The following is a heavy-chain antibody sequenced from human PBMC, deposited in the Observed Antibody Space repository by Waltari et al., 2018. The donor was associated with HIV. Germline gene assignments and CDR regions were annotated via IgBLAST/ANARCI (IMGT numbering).Heavy chain of an antibody. Sequence: VQLVQSGAEVKKPGASVKVSCKASGYTFTDYFIHWVRQAPGQGLEWMGWIYPNSGDTSYAQTFQGRVTMTRDTSISTAYIEMSRLTSDDTTVYYCARQMTFYDAFDFWGPGTMVTVSS. J-gene: IGHJ3*01. CDR2: IYPNSGDT. V-gene: IGHV1-2*02. CDR1: GYTFTDYF. CDR3: ARQMTFYDAFDF.